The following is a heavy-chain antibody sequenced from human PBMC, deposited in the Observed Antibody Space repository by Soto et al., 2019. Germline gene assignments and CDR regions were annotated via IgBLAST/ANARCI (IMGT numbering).Heavy chain of an antibody. J-gene: IGHJ4*02. Sequence: QAQRQGLEWMGRIHSSAGATKFAQKFQGRVTMTRDTSISTAYLELSSLRYDETAVYYCARSIIGATSFLAYWGQGTLDTVSS. D-gene: IGHD2-21*01. V-gene: IGHV1-2*02. CDR2: IHSSAGAT. CDR3: ARSIIGATSFLAY.